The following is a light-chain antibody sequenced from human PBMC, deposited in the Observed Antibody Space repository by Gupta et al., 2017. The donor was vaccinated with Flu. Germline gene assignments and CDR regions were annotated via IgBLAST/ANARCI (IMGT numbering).Light chain of an antibody. V-gene: IGLV3-10*01. CDR3: YSPDTSGNRWV. Sequence: SYELTQPPSVSVSPGQTARITCSGDALPKKYAYWYQQKSGQAPVLIIYEDRKRPSGIPERFSGSSSGTTATLTITGAQVEDEADYYCYSPDTSGNRWVFGGGTKLTVL. CDR1: ALPKKY. CDR2: EDR. J-gene: IGLJ3*02.